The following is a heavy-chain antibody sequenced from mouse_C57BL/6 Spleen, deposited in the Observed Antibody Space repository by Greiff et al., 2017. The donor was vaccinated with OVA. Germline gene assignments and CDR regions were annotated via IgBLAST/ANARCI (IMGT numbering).Heavy chain of an antibody. D-gene: IGHD2-12*01. V-gene: IGHV5-17*01. CDR3: ARRCYGGYFDV. CDR1: GFTFSDYG. J-gene: IGHJ1*03. CDR2: ISSGSSTN. Sequence: DVKLVESGGGLVKPGGSLKLSCAASGFTFSDYGMHWVRQAPEKGLEWVAYISSGSSTNYYVDTVKGRFTISRDNAKNTLFLQMTSLRSEDTAMYYCARRCYGGYFDVWGTGTTVTVSS.